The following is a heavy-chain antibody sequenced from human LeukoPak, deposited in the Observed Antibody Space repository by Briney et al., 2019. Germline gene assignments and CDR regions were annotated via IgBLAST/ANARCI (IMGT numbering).Heavy chain of an antibody. V-gene: IGHV3-23*01. CDR1: GFTFSIYA. CDR2: IKSSDNSA. J-gene: IGHJ5*02. CDR3: AKVVGDFNL. D-gene: IGHD4-17*01. Sequence: GGSLRLSCTASGFTFSIYAVSWVRQAPGKGLEWVAAIKSSDNSAYYIDSVKGRFTISRDNSKNTLFLQMSSLRAEDTAVYYCAKVVGDFNLWGQGTLVTVSS.